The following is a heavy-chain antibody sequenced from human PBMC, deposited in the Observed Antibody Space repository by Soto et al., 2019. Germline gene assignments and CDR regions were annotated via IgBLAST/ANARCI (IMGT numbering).Heavy chain of an antibody. CDR2: IYSGGST. V-gene: IGHV3-53*01. CDR3: ARAGGLYGDYVDYGMDV. Sequence: LRLSCAASGFTVSSNYMSWVRQAPGKGLEWVSVIYSGGSTYYADSVKGRFTISRDNSKNTLYLQMNSLRAEDTAVYYCARAGGLYGDYVDYGMDVWGQGTTVTVSS. CDR1: GFTVSSNY. D-gene: IGHD4-17*01. J-gene: IGHJ6*02.